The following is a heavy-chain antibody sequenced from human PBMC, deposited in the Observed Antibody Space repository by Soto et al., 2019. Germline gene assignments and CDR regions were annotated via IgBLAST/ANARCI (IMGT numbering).Heavy chain of an antibody. J-gene: IGHJ5*02. CDR3: AREVVPLAGDSSGYYNWFDP. CDR1: GYTFTGYY. D-gene: IGHD3-22*01. V-gene: IGHV1-2*02. CDR2: INPNSGGT. Sequence: ASVKVSCKASGYTFTGYYMHWVRQAPGQGLEWMGWINPNSGGTNYAQKFQGRVTMTRDTSISTAYMELSRLRSDDTAVYCCAREVVPLAGDSSGYYNWFDPWGQGIMVTVSS.